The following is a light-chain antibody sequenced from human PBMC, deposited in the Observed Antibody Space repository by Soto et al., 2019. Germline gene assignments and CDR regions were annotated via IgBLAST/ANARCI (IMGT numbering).Light chain of an antibody. CDR3: ISYTPRTSTHWV. V-gene: IGLV2-14*01. CDR1: SSDVGDYNR. CDR2: EVS. Sequence: QSALTQPASVSGSPGQSITISCTGTSSDVGDYNRVSWYQHHPGNAPKLLIFEVSNRPSGISHRFSAFKSGNTASLTISGLQAEDEADYYCISYTPRTSTHWVFGGGTKLPVL. J-gene: IGLJ3*02.